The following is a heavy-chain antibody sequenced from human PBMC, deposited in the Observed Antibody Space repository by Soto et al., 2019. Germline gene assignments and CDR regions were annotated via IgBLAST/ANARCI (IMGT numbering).Heavy chain of an antibody. CDR3: AKQNIVPTIRYFEK. CDR2: VGDSGTPT. V-gene: IGHV3-23*01. CDR1: GFTFSSYA. J-gene: IGHJ4*02. Sequence: GGSLRLSCTATGFTFSSYAMSWVRQAPGKGLEWVSGVGDSGTPTYYADSVKGRFAISRDNAKNTLYLQLNSLRAEDTAVYYCAKQNIVPTIRYFEKWGQGTLVTVSS. D-gene: IGHD5-12*01.